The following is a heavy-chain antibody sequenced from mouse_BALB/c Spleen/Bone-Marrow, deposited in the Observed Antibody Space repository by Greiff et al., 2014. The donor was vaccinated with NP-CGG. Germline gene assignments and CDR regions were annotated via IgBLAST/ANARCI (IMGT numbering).Heavy chain of an antibody. J-gene: IGHJ4*01. CDR3: AGITTVDY. CDR2: VSSGGTT. V-gene: IGHV5-6-5*01. Sequence: EVKLVESGGGLVKPGGSLKLSCAASGFTFSGYAMSWVRQTPEKRLEWVASVSSGGTTYYPDSVKGRFTISRDNARNILYLQMSSLRFEDTAMYYCAGITTVDYWGQGTSVTVSS. D-gene: IGHD1-1*01. CDR1: GFTFSGYA.